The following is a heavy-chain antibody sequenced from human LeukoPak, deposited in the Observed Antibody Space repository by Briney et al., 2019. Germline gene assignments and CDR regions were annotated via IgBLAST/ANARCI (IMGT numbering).Heavy chain of an antibody. D-gene: IGHD7-27*01. CDR1: GFTFSDYY. J-gene: IGHJ2*01. V-gene: IGHV3-23*01. CDR3: AKDKISGDEKWCFDL. Sequence: GGSLRLSCAASGFTFSDYYMSWIRQAPGKGLEWVSGIIGSGSSTYYADSVRGRFSISRDNSKNTVSLQMNTLRTEDPAVYYCAKDKISGDEKWCFDLWGRGTLVTVSS. CDR2: IIGSGSST.